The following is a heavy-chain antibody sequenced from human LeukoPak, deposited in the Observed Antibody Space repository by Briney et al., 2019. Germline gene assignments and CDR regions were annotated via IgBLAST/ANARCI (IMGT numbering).Heavy chain of an antibody. Sequence: GGSPRLSCAASGFTFSGNWMGWVRQAPGKGLEWVANIKQDGSEEFYVDSVRGRFTISRDNPKNSLYLQMNSLSAADTAVYYCARPAVAGGAFDIWGQGTMVTVSS. D-gene: IGHD6-19*01. CDR2: IKQDGSEE. CDR3: ARPAVAGGAFDI. V-gene: IGHV3-7*02. CDR1: GFTFSGNW. J-gene: IGHJ3*02.